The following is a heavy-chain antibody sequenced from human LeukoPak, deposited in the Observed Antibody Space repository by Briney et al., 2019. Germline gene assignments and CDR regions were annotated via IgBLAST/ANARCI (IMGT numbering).Heavy chain of an antibody. CDR3: SAANGFDF. J-gene: IGHJ4*02. CDR2: ISHDGIDK. V-gene: IGHV3-30*03. D-gene: IGHD6-25*01. CDR1: GFTFSTYA. Sequence: GRSLRLSCAASGFTFSTYALHWVRQAPGKGLEWVAIISHDGIDKYYADSVKGRFTISRDNSKNTMYLQMNSLRAEDTAVYFCSAANGFDFWGQGTLVTASS.